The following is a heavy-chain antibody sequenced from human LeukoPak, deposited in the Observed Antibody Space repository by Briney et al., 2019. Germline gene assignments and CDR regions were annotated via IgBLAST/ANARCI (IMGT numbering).Heavy chain of an antibody. CDR2: IKQDGSEK. V-gene: IGHV3-7*01. J-gene: IGHJ6*04. CDR1: GFTFNKYT. D-gene: IGHD3-10*02. Sequence: GGSLRLSCAASGFTFNKYTMSWVRQAPGKGLEWVANIKQDGSEKYYVDSVKGRFTISRDNAKNSLYLQMNSPRAEDTAVYYCAELGITMIGGVWGKGTTVTISS. CDR3: AELGITMIGGV.